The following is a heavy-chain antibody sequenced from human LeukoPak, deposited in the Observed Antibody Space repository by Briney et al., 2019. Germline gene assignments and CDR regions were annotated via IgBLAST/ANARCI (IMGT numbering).Heavy chain of an antibody. J-gene: IGHJ4*02. CDR1: GGTFSSYA. V-gene: IGHV1-69*04. Sequence: SVKVSCKASGGTFSSYAISWVRQAPGQGLEWMGRIIPILGIANYAQKFQGRVTITADKSTSTAYMELSSLRSEDTAVYYCAREIAYSSGFQDYWGQGTLVTVSS. D-gene: IGHD6-19*01. CDR2: IIPILGIA. CDR3: AREIAYSSGFQDY.